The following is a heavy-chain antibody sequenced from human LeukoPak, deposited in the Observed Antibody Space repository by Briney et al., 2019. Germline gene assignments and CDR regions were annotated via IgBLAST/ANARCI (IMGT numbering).Heavy chain of an antibody. CDR2: IDPSGGTA. Sequence: ASVKVSCKASGYTFINHWMHWVRQAPGQGLEWMGIIDPSGGTANYAQKFQGRVTMTRDRSTSTVYMELSSPRSEDTAVYYCARTSSGYDYEDYYFDYWGQGTLVTVSS. CDR3: ARTSSGYDYEDYYFDY. V-gene: IGHV1-46*01. J-gene: IGHJ4*02. D-gene: IGHD5-12*01. CDR1: GYTFINHW.